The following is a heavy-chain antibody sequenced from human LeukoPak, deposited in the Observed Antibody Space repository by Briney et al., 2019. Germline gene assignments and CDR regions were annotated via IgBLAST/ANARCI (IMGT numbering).Heavy chain of an antibody. CDR2: ISTSGGST. CDR3: ASYIAVAGWDY. J-gene: IGHJ4*02. V-gene: IGHV3-23*01. Sequence: GGSLRLSCAASGFTFSSYAMSWVRQAPGKGLEWVSSISTSGGSTYYADSVRGRFTISRDNSKNTLYLQMNSLRAEDTAVYYCASYIAVAGWDYWGQGTLVTVSS. CDR1: GFTFSSYA. D-gene: IGHD6-19*01.